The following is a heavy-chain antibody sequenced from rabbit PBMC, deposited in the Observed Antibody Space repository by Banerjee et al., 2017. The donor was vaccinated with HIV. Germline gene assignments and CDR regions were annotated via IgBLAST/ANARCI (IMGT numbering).Heavy chain of an antibody. CDR3: ARDLAGVIGWNFNL. J-gene: IGHJ4*01. CDR2: IYAGSSGNT. Sequence: QEQLEESGGDLVKPGASLTLTCTASGFDFSSSYYMCWVRQAPGKRPEWIACIYAGSSGNTVYASWAKGRFTISKTSSTTVTLQMTSLTAADTATYFCARDLAGVIGWNFNLWGQGTLVTVS. D-gene: IGHD4-1*01. V-gene: IGHV1S45*01. CDR1: GFDFSSSYY.